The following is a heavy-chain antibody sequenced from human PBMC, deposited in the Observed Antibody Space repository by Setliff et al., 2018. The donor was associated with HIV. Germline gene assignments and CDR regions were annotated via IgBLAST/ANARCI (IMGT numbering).Heavy chain of an antibody. Sequence: PGGSLRLSCAASGFTFSNSLMTWVRQAPGKGLESVSSIRGTGGGTYYSDSVKGRFTISRDNSKNTLYLQMDSLRAEDTAVYYCATRQAPRSCYMDVWGKGTTVTVSS. CDR2: IRGTGGGT. CDR1: GFTFSNSL. J-gene: IGHJ6*03. D-gene: IGHD6-6*01. CDR3: ATRQAPRSCYMDV. V-gene: IGHV3-23*01.